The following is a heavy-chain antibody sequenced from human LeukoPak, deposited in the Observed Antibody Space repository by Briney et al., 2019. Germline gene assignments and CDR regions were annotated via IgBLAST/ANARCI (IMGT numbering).Heavy chain of an antibody. CDR3: ARDGTGDGRFDY. V-gene: IGHV4-59*01. CDR1: GGSIGTYS. CDR2: IYYSGTT. J-gene: IGHJ4*02. D-gene: IGHD7-27*01. Sequence: SETLSLTCTVSGGSIGTYSWNWIRQPPGKGLEWIGYIYYSGTTNYNPSLKSRVTISVDTSKNQFSLKLSSVTAADTAVYYCARDGTGDGRFDYWGQGTLVTVSS.